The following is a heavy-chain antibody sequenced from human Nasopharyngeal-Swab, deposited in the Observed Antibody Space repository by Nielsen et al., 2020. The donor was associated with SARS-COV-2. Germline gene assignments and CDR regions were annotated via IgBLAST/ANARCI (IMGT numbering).Heavy chain of an antibody. CDR1: GFTFSSDN. CDR2: ISSSGSTI. CDR3: ARRDSGYSDYYYYYYMDV. V-gene: IGHV3-48*04. Sequence: GESLKISCAASGFTFSSDNMNWVRQAPGKGLQWLSYISSSGSTIDYADSRKGRFTISRDNAKNSLYLQINSLSAEDTAVYYCARRDSGYSDYYYYYYMDVWGKGTTVTVSS. D-gene: IGHD3-22*01. J-gene: IGHJ6*03.